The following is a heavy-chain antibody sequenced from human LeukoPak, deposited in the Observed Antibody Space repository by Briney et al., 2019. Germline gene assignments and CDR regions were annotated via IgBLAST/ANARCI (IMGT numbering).Heavy chain of an antibody. Sequence: GGSLRLSCAASGFTMRSYWMNWVRQAPGKGLEWVANINEDGSKKYYVESVRGRFTISRDNAKNVLNLQMNSLGAEDTAVYYCTRAIAVGTTGYSDYWGQGTLVSVSS. V-gene: IGHV3-7*01. CDR2: INEDGSKK. CDR3: TRAIAVGTTGYSDY. CDR1: GFTMRSYW. D-gene: IGHD6-19*01. J-gene: IGHJ4*02.